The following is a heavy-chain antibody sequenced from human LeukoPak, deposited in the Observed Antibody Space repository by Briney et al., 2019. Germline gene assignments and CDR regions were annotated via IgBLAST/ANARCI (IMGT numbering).Heavy chain of an antibody. D-gene: IGHD2-2*01. Sequence: VRSLRLSCAASGFTFSSYTIYWVRQAPGKGLEWVAVISYDGSKKYYADSVKGRFAISRDNSKNTLYLQMNSLRAEGTAVYYCAREWVSSRPGLGAMDVWGPGTRVTVSS. J-gene: IGHJ6*02. CDR3: AREWVSSRPGLGAMDV. V-gene: IGHV3-30*09. CDR1: GFTFSSYT. CDR2: ISYDGSKK.